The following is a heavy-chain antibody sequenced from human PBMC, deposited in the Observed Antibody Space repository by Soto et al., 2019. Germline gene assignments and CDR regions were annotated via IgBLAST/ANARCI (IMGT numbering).Heavy chain of an antibody. Sequence: QVQLVQSGAEVKKPGASVKVSCKASGYTFTTYGISWVRQAPGQGLEWMGWISPYNGDTNYAQKLQGRVTMTADTSTSAAYMERRSLRSDDTAIYYCARDRYIMAVIPSFDSWGQGTLVTVSS. V-gene: IGHV1-18*01. J-gene: IGHJ4*02. D-gene: IGHD5-12*01. CDR1: GYTFTTYG. CDR3: ARDRYIMAVIPSFDS. CDR2: ISPYNGDT.